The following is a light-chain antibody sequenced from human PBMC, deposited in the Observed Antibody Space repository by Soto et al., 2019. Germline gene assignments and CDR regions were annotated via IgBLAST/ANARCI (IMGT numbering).Light chain of an antibody. V-gene: IGLV2-8*01. CDR1: SSDIGVYDF. CDR2: QVN. Sequence: QSVLTQPPSASGSPGQSVTISCTGTSSDIGVYDFVSWYQQHPGKVPKLIIYQVNQRPSGVPDRFSGSKSGNTASLTVSGLRPEDEADYFCSSFAGSYSPYVFGTGTKVTVL. CDR3: SSFAGSYSPYV. J-gene: IGLJ1*01.